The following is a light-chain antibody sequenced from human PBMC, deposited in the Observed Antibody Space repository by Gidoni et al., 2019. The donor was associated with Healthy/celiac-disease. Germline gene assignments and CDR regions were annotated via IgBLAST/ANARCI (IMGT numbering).Light chain of an antibody. J-gene: IGKJ3*01. CDR1: QSVSSSY. CDR3: QQYGSSPRFT. V-gene: IGKV3-20*01. CDR2: GAS. Sequence: VLTQSPGTLSLSPGERATLSCRASQSVSSSYLAWYQQKPGQAPRLLIYGASSRATGIPDRFSGSGSGTDFTLTISRLEPEDFAVYYCQQYGSSPRFTFGPGTKVDIK.